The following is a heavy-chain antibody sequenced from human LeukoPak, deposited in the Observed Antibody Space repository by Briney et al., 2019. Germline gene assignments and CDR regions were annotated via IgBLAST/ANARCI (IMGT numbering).Heavy chain of an antibody. CDR2: ISDRGDRT. V-gene: IGHV3-23*01. CDR1: EFTFSNYD. Sequence: GVSLTLSCDASEFTFSNYDMSWLRQAPGKGLEWVSSISDRGDRTYYADSVKGRSTISRENSKITMYLQKNRLRVEDTAVYYCAKDRIVILGGIGGPAGRWKNAFDIWGQGTMVTVSS. CDR3: AKDRIVILGGIGGPAGRWKNAFDI. D-gene: IGHD1-26*01. J-gene: IGHJ3*02.